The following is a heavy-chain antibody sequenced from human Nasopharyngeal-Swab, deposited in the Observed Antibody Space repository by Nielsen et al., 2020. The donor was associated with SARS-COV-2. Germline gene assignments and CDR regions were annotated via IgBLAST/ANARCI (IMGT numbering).Heavy chain of an antibody. CDR1: GYTFTSYD. V-gene: IGHV1-8*01. CDR3: ARGFIVATIFHYYYYMDV. CDR2: MNPNSGNT. J-gene: IGHJ6*03. Sequence: ASVKVSCKAYGYTFTSYDINWVRQATGQGLEWMGWMNPNSGNTGYAQKFQGRVTMTRNTSISTAYMGLSSLRSEDTAVYYCARGFIVATIFHYYYYMDVWGKGTTVTVSS. D-gene: IGHD5-12*01.